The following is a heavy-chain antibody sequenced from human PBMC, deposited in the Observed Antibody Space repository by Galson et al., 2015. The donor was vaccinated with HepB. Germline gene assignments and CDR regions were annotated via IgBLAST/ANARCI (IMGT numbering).Heavy chain of an antibody. D-gene: IGHD3-10*01. J-gene: IGHJ4*02. CDR2: ISSNGYMI. Sequence: SLRLSCAASGFTFGAYEMNWVRQAPGQGLEWISYISSNGYMIYYAESVKGRVTVSRDNAKDSLYLQMNSLRVEDTAVYYCVRDDALWSWYFDSWGQGILVTVSS. CDR3: VRDDALWSWYFDS. V-gene: IGHV3-48*03. CDR1: GFTFGAYE.